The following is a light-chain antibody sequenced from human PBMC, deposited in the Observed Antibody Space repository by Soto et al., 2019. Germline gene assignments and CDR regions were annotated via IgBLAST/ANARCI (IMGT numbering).Light chain of an antibody. Sequence: EIVMTQSPATLSVPPGERATLSFRASQSVSSNLAWYQQKPGQAPRLLISGASTRATGIPARFSGSGSGTEFTLTISSLQSEDFAVYYCQQYDNWPRTFGQGTKVDIK. CDR2: GAS. V-gene: IGKV3-15*01. CDR3: QQYDNWPRT. CDR1: QSVSSN. J-gene: IGKJ1*01.